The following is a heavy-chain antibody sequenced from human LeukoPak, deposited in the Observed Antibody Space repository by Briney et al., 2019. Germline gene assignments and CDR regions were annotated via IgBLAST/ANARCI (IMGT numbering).Heavy chain of an antibody. CDR2: IYHSGST. Sequence: SQTLSLTCAVSGGSISSGGYSWSWIRQPPGKGLEWIGYIYHSGSTYYNPSLKSRVTISVERSKNQFSLKLSSVTAADTAVYYCARAARGKWLRGYFVYWGQGTLVTVSS. V-gene: IGHV4-30-2*01. CDR3: ARAARGKWLRGYFVY. J-gene: IGHJ4*02. CDR1: GGSISSGGYS. D-gene: IGHD5-12*01.